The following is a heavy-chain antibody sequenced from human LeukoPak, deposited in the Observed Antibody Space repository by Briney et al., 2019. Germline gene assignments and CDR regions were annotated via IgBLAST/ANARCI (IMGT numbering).Heavy chain of an antibody. J-gene: IGHJ4*02. CDR3: ARERPTSPIVATIAPEGDFDY. Sequence: GASVKVSCKASGQSLTGYFIHWVRQAPRQGLEWMGWISAYNGNTNYAQKLQGRVTMTTDTSTSTAYMELRSLRSDDTAVYYCARERPTSPIVATIAPEGDFDYWGQGTLVTVSS. CDR2: ISAYNGNT. V-gene: IGHV1-18*04. D-gene: IGHD5-12*01. CDR1: GQSLTGYF.